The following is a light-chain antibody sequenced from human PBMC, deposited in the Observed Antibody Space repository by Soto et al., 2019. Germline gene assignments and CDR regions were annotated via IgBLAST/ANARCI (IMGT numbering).Light chain of an antibody. CDR3: HHNGVSPPFA. J-gene: IGKJ3*01. CDR2: GAS. Sequence: EIVLTQSPGTLSLSPGETATLSCRASQSVGSYFPGYQQKPGQAPRLLIYGASITATGTPDRFSGSGVGTDFTLTISRLEPEDFAVYFFHHNGVSPPFAFGPGTKLDVK. CDR1: QSVGSY. V-gene: IGKV3-20*01.